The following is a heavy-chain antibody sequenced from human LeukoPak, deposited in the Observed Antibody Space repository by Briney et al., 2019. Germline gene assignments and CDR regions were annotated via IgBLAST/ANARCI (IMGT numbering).Heavy chain of an antibody. J-gene: IGHJ4*02. CDR2: IDPSDSYT. CDR1: GYSFTSYW. CDR3: ARQILGDTAMVRDY. Sequence: GESLKISCQGSGYSFTSYWISWVRQLPGKGLEWMGRIDPSDSYTNYSPSFQGHVTISADKSISTAYLQWSSLKASDTAMYYCARQILGDTAMVRDYWGQGTLVTVSS. V-gene: IGHV5-10-1*01. D-gene: IGHD5-18*01.